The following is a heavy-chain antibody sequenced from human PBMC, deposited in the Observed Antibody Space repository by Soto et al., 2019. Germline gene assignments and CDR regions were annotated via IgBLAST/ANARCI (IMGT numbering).Heavy chain of an antibody. V-gene: IGHV4-59*01. CDR1: GGSMSSYY. D-gene: IGHD2-15*01. CDR2: ISYSGST. Sequence: ETLSLTCTVSGGSMSSYYWTWLRQSPGRGLEWIGYISYSGSTYYNPSLKSRVTISADTSKNQFSLRMNSMIAADTAVYYCARADPDASVGYWGQGTLVTVSS. J-gene: IGHJ4*02. CDR3: ARADPDASVGY.